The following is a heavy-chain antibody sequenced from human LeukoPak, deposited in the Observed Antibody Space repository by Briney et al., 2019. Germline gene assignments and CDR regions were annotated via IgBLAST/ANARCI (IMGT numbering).Heavy chain of an antibody. CDR2: ISGSGGST. CDR1: GFTFSSYG. CDR3: AKAPYYYGSGSFDY. Sequence: GGSLRLSCAASGFTFSSYGMSWVRQASGKGLEWVSAISGSGGSTYYADSVKGRFTISRDNSKNTLYLQMNSLRAEDTAVYYCAKAPYYYGSGSFDYWGQGTLVTVSS. V-gene: IGHV3-23*01. J-gene: IGHJ4*02. D-gene: IGHD3-10*01.